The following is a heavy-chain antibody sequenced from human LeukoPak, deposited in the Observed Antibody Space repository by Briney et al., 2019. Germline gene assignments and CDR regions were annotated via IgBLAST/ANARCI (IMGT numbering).Heavy chain of an antibody. Sequence: GSSLRLSCAASGFTFSSYAMHWVRQAPGKGLEWVAVISYDGSNKYYADSVKGRFTISRDNSKNTLYLQMNSLRAEDTAVYYCARDLDANIWSGDMTNWFDPWGQGTLVTVSS. D-gene: IGHD2-15*01. V-gene: IGHV3-30*04. CDR2: ISYDGSNK. J-gene: IGHJ5*02. CDR1: GFTFSSYA. CDR3: ARDLDANIWSGDMTNWFDP.